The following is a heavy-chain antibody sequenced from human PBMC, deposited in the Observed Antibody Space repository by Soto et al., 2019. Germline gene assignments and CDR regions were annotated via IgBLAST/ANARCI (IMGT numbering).Heavy chain of an antibody. D-gene: IGHD4-17*01. CDR1: GGSISSYY. CDR2: IYYSGST. Sequence: SETLSLTCTVSGGSISSYYWSWIRQPPGKGLEWIGYIYYSGSTNYNPSLKSRVTISVDTSKNQFPLKLSSVTAADTAVYYCARHGWTNDYGDYAIDYWGQGTLVTVSS. V-gene: IGHV4-59*08. CDR3: ARHGWTNDYGDYAIDY. J-gene: IGHJ4*02.